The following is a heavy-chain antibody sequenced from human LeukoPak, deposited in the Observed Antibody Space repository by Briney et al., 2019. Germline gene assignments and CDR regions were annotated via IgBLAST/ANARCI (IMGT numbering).Heavy chain of an antibody. D-gene: IGHD3-10*01. V-gene: IGHV4-4*02. CDR1: GGSISSSNW. Sequence: SETLSLTCAVSGGSISSSNWWSWVHQPPGKGLEWIGEIYHSGSTNYNPSLKGRVTISVDKSKNQFSLKLSSVTAADTAVYYCARGRFTMIRALWGAYFDFWGQGALVTVSS. J-gene: IGHJ4*02. CDR3: ARGRFTMIRALWGAYFDF. CDR2: IYHSGST.